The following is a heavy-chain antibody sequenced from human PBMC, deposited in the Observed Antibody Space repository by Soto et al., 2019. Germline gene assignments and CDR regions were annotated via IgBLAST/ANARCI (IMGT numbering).Heavy chain of an antibody. D-gene: IGHD3-10*01. CDR2: IIPILGIA. CDR3: ARDRGETYYYGSGSYNPLGY. V-gene: IGHV1-69*08. CDR1: GGTFSGYT. J-gene: IGHJ4*02. Sequence: QVQLVQSGAEVKKPGSSVKVSCKASGGTFSGYTISWVRQAPGQGLEWMGRIIPILGIANYAQKFQGRVTITADKSTSTAYMELSSLRSEDTAVYYGARDRGETYYYGSGSYNPLGYWGREPWSPSPQ.